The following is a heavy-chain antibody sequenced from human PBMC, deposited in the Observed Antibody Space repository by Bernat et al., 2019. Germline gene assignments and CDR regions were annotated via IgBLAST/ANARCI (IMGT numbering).Heavy chain of an antibody. CDR2: ISYDGSNK. V-gene: IGHV3-30*18. Sequence: QVQLVESGGGVVQPGRSLRLSCAASGFTFSSYGMHWVRQAPGKGLEWVAVISYDGSNKYYADSVKGRFTISRDNSKNTLYLQMNSLRAEDTAVYYCAKGSAGTGLDYCGQGTLVTVSS. CDR1: GFTFSSYG. CDR3: AKGSAGTGLDY. D-gene: IGHD1-7*01. J-gene: IGHJ4*02.